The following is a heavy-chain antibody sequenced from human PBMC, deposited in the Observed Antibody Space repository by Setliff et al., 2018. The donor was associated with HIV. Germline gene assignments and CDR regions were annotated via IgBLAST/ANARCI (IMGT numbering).Heavy chain of an antibody. Sequence: PGGSLRLSCTASGFTFRSHAIHWVRQAPGKGLEWVAVIWNDGSNKYYADSVKGRFTISRDDAKNSLYLQMNSLRAEDTAVYYCARNGRQLVRGEFDYWGQGTLVTVSS. CDR3: ARNGRQLVRGEFDY. V-gene: IGHV3-33*08. J-gene: IGHJ4*02. CDR1: GFTFRSHA. D-gene: IGHD6-6*01. CDR2: IWNDGSNK.